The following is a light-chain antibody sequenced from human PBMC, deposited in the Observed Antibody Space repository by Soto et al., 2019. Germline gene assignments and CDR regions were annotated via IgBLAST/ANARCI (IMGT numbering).Light chain of an antibody. J-gene: IGKJ4*01. CDR3: LEYNKWPLT. CDR1: QSVSSN. CDR2: GAS. Sequence: EIVMTQSPATLSVSPGEGATLSCRASQSVSSNLAWYQQKPGQAPRLLIYGASTRATGIPARFSGSGSGTEFTLTISSLQSEDFAVYYCLEYNKWPLTFGGGTKVDIK. V-gene: IGKV3-15*01.